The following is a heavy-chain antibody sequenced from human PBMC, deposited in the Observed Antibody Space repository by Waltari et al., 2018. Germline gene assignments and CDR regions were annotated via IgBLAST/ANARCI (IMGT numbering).Heavy chain of an antibody. CDR1: GGSISRSSYY. CDR2: FYYSGST. Sequence: QLQLQASGPGLVQPSATLSLTCTVSGGSISRSSYYWGWIRQSPGKGLEWIGGFYYSGSTYYNPTLKSRVTISGDTSKNQFSLKLSSVTAADTAVYYCARHWKKSGYRFDPWGQGTLVTVSS. J-gene: IGHJ5*02. V-gene: IGHV4-39*01. CDR3: ARHWKKSGYRFDP. D-gene: IGHD5-12*01.